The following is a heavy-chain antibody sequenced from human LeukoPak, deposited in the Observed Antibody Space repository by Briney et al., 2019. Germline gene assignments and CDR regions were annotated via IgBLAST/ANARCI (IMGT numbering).Heavy chain of an antibody. CDR1: GGSISSYY. CDR2: IYYIGST. D-gene: IGHD3-3*01. CDR3: ARGENYDFWSGSVSFDY. J-gene: IGHJ4*02. Sequence: SETLSLTCTVSGGSISSYYWSWIRQPPGKGLDWIGYIYYIGSTNYNPSLKGRVTMSVDTSKNQFSLKLSSVTAADTAVYYCARGENYDFWSGSVSFDYWGQGTLVTVSS. V-gene: IGHV4-59*13.